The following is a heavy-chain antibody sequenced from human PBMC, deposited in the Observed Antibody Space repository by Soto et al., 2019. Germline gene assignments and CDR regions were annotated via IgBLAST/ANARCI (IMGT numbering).Heavy chain of an antibody. CDR3: AKGVVVNPRSYYYYYGMDV. V-gene: IGHV3-23*01. J-gene: IGHJ6*02. Sequence: EVQLLESGGGLVQPGGSLRLSCAASGFTFSSYAMSWVRQAPGKGLEWVSAISGSGGSTYYADSVKGRFTISRDNSKNPLYLQMNSLRAEDTAVYYCAKGVVVNPRSYYYYYGMDVWGQGTTVTVSS. D-gene: IGHD2-15*01. CDR2: ISGSGGST. CDR1: GFTFSSYA.